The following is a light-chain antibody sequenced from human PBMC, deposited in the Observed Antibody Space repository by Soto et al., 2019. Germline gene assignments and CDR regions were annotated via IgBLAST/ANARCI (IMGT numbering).Light chain of an antibody. J-gene: IGKJ4*01. CDR1: QNIGRF. CDR3: QQSFTTPLT. Sequence: DIQMTQSPSSLSASVGDRVTITCPSSQNIGRFLNWHQQKPGKAPNVLINVASTLRSGVPSRFSGSGSGTDFNLTINSLQPEDCATYFCQQSFTTPLTFGGGTKV. V-gene: IGKV1-39*01. CDR2: VAS.